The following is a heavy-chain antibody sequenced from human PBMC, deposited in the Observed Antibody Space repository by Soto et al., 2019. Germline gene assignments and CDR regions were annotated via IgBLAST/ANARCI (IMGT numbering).Heavy chain of an antibody. CDR3: ARSLVS. D-gene: IGHD2-8*02. Sequence: QVQLQESGPGLVKPSQTLSLTCTVSGGSISTGGYYWNWIRQHPGKGLEWIGYFYYSGSTYYNPSLKSSVTISVNTSKNQSSLKRSSVTAADTAVYYCARSLVSWGQGTLVTVSS. CDR2: FYYSGST. CDR1: GGSISTGGYY. J-gene: IGHJ5*02. V-gene: IGHV4-31*01.